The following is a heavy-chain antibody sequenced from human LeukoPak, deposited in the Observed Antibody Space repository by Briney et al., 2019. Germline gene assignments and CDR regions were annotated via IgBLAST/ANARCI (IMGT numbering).Heavy chain of an antibody. CDR1: GYTFTSYG. CDR2: ISAYNGNT. J-gene: IGHJ6*02. V-gene: IGHV1-18*01. CDR3: ARGPSSVRSYYYYGMDV. D-gene: IGHD3-10*01. Sequence: ASVKVSCKASGYTFTSYGISWVRQAPGQGLEWMGWISAYNGNTNYAQKLQGRVTITRDTSASTAYMELSSLRSEDTAVYYCARGPSSVRSYYYYGMDVWGQGTTVTVSS.